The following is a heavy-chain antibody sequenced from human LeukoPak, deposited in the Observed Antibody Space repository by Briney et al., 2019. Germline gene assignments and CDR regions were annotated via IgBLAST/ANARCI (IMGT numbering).Heavy chain of an antibody. CDR1: GHTFTGYY. V-gene: IGHV1-69*06. D-gene: IGHD3-22*01. CDR3: ATERDPYYYDTSGDPFDY. J-gene: IGHJ4*02. Sequence: ASVKVSCKASGHTFTGYYMHWVRQAPGQGLEWMGGIIPIFGTTNYAQKFQGRVTITADKSTNTAYMELRSLRSEDTAIYYCATERDPYYYDTSGDPFDYWGQGTLVTVSS. CDR2: IIPIFGTT.